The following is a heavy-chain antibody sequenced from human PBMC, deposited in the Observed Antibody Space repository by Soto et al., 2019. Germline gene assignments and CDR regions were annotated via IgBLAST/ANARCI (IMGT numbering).Heavy chain of an antibody. J-gene: IGHJ4*02. D-gene: IGHD3-9*01. CDR1: GGSIGTYY. CDR3: ARHPGYYDILTGYTTYYFDY. CDR2: IYYRGNT. V-gene: IGHV4-59*08. Sequence: SETLSLTCTVSGGSIGTYYWSWIRQPPGKGLEWIGYIYYRGNTNYNPSLKSRVTISLDTPKNQFSLKLSSVTAADTAVYYCARHPGYYDILTGYTTYYFDYWGQGILVTVS.